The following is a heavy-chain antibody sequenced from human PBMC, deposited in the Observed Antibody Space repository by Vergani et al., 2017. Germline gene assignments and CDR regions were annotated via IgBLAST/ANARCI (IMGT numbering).Heavy chain of an antibody. CDR2: IYYSGLT. CDR1: ADSISSGSYY. D-gene: IGHD6-19*01. V-gene: IGHV4-39*01. J-gene: IGHJ4*02. CDR3: ARQRPGSGWSPGDFDD. Sequence: QLQLQQSGPGLVKPSETLFLPCTVSADSISSGSYYLGWIRQPPGTSLEWIGSIYYSGLTYYNPSLKSRVAISVDSSKNQFSLKVTSVTAADTAVYFCARQRPGSGWSPGDFDDWGQGILVTVSS.